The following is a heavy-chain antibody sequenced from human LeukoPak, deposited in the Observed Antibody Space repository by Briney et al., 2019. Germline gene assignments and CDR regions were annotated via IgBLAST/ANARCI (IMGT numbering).Heavy chain of an antibody. CDR2: ISGSGGGT. V-gene: IGHV3-23*01. Sequence: GGSLRLSCAASGFTFSSYAMSWVRHTSGKGLQWLSAISGSGGGTNYADSVKGRFTISRDNSKNILYLQMNSLGAEDTAIYYCTKASATVRPNYFDSWGQGTLVTVSS. J-gene: IGHJ4*02. CDR3: TKASATVRPNYFDS. CDR1: GFTFSSYA. D-gene: IGHD6-25*01.